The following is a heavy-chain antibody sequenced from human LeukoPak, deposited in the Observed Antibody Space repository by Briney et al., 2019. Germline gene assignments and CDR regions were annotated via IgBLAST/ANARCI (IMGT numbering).Heavy chain of an antibody. CDR1: GFTFSSYG. Sequence: PGGSLRLSCAASGFTFSSYGMHWVRQAPGKGLEWVAVIWNDGSQKYYADSVKGRFTISRDNSKNTLYLQMNSLRAEDTAVYYCARDKGPYYFYQWGQGTLLTVSS. V-gene: IGHV3-33*01. CDR3: ARDKGPYYFYQ. J-gene: IGHJ4*02. CDR2: IWNDGSQK.